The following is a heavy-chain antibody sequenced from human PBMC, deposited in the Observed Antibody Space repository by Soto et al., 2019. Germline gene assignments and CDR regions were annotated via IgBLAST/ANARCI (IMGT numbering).Heavy chain of an antibody. Sequence: AGGSLRLSCAASGFPFSSYAMSWVRQAPGKGLQWVSTINNGGDITFYADSVKGRFTISRDNSKNTLYLQMNSLRAEDTAVYYCAKAYFSTYVRYAFDVWGQGTMVTVSS. CDR2: INNGGDIT. V-gene: IGHV3-23*01. CDR3: AKAYFSTYVRYAFDV. J-gene: IGHJ3*01. CDR1: GFPFSSYA. D-gene: IGHD2-21*01.